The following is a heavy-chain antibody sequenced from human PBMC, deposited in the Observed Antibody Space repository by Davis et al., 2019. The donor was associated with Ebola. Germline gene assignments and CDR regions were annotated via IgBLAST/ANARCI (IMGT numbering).Heavy chain of an antibody. V-gene: IGHV3-48*04. CDR2: ISSKSTRT. D-gene: IGHD2/OR15-2a*01. Sequence: GESLKISCAASGFSLNTYSMSWIRQAPGKGLEWVSKISSKSTRTEYADSVRGRFTISRDNSKNLLLLEMSSLRAEDTAVYYCAREGFYFYGMDVWGQGTTVTVSS. J-gene: IGHJ6*02. CDR1: GFSLNTYS. CDR3: AREGFYFYGMDV.